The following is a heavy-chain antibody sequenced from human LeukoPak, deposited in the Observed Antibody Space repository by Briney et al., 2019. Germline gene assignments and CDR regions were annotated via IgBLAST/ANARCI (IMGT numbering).Heavy chain of an antibody. D-gene: IGHD2-2*01. V-gene: IGHV4-39*01. CDR2: IYYSGST. J-gene: IGHJ4*02. CDR3: ARRVVVVVPAASYYFDY. CDR1: GGSISSSSYY. Sequence: PSETLSLTCTVSGGSISSSSYYWGWIRQPPGKGLEWIESIYYSGSTYYNPSLKSRVTISVDTSKNQFSLKLSSVTAADTAVYYCARRVVVVVPAASYYFDYWGQGTLVTVSS.